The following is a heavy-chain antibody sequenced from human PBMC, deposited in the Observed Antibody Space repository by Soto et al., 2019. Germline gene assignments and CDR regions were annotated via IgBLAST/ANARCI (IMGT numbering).Heavy chain of an antibody. Sequence: QVQLVQSGAEVKKPGSSVKVSCKASGGTFSSYTISWVRQAPGQGLEWMGRIIPILGIANYAQKFQGRVTITEDKSTSKAYNELSRRSSDDPAVDYWAREGGVLVQAAHSGWLHPRGQGDLVT. CDR1: GGTFSSYT. CDR3: AREGGVLVQAAHSGWLHP. V-gene: IGHV1-69*08. CDR2: IIPILGIA. J-gene: IGHJ5*02. D-gene: IGHD2-2*01.